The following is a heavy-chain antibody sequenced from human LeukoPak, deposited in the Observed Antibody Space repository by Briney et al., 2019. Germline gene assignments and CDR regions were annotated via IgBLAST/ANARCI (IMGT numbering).Heavy chain of an antibody. CDR1: GFIVTNNY. CDR3: ARGDGYNFFDY. J-gene: IGHJ4*02. D-gene: IGHD5-24*01. Sequence: PGGSLRLSCAVSGFIVTNNYMSWVRQAPGKGLEWVSVFYVGGATYYADCVKGRFTISRDNSENTLYLQMKSLRAEDTAVYYCARGDGYNFFDYWGQGTLVTVSS. CDR2: FYVGGAT. V-gene: IGHV3-53*01.